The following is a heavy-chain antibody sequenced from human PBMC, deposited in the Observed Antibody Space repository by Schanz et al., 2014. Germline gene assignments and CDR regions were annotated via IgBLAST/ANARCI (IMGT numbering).Heavy chain of an antibody. CDR3: ARGWRVSVTGTTWWFDP. V-gene: IGHV1-2*02. J-gene: IGHJ5*02. D-gene: IGHD1-7*01. CDR2: INPNSGGT. CDR1: GYTFTAYY. Sequence: QVQLVQSGAEVKKPGASVKVSCKTSGYTFTAYYMHWVRQAPGQGLEWMGWINPNSGGTTYAQKFQGRVTMTRDTSISTGYMELSRLTSDDTAVYYCARGWRVSVTGTTWWFDPWGQGTLVTVSS.